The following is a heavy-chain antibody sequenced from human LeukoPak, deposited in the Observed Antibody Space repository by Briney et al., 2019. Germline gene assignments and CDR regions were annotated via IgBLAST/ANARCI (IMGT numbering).Heavy chain of an antibody. V-gene: IGHV3-49*04. CDR1: GFTFSSHS. D-gene: IGHD3-22*01. CDR2: IRSKAYGGTT. CDR3: TRDGSGYYPEGAFDI. Sequence: PGGSLRLSCAASGFTFSSHSMHWVRQAPGKGLEWVGFIRSKAYGGTTEYAASVKGRFTISRDDSKSIAYLQMNSLKTEDTAVYYCTRDGSGYYPEGAFDIWGQGTMVTVSS. J-gene: IGHJ3*02.